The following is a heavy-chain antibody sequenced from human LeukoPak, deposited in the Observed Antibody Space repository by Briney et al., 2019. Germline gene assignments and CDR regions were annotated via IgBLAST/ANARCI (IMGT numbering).Heavy chain of an antibody. CDR2: IYYSGNT. CDR1: GGSISSNNYY. V-gene: IGHV4-39*01. CDR3: ARHFDRFVFDH. J-gene: IGHJ4*02. Sequence: PSETLSLTCTVSGGSISSNNYYWGWIRQPPGKGLEWIGTIYYSGNTYYSPSLKSRVTISVDTSKSQFSLKLSSVTAADTAVYYCARHFDRFVFDHWGQGTLVTVSS.